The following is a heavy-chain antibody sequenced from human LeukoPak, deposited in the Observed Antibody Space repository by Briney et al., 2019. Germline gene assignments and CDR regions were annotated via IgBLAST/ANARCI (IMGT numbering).Heavy chain of an antibody. CDR2: ICHSGST. D-gene: IGHD3-22*01. CDR1: GGSFTDYF. Sequence: PSETLSLTCAVYGGSFTDYFWSWIRQPPGKGLEWIGEICHSGSTNYNPSLKSRVTISVDTSKNQFSLKLNSVTAADTAVYYCARGSDSRGYYFDHWGPGTLVTVSS. V-gene: IGHV4-34*01. CDR3: ARGSDSRGYYFDH. J-gene: IGHJ4*02.